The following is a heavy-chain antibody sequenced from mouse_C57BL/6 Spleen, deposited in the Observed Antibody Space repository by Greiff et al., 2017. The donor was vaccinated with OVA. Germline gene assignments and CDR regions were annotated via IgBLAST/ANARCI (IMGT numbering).Heavy chain of an antibody. CDR2: IHPNSGST. J-gene: IGHJ4*01. CDR3: ARSDYFYAVDY. V-gene: IGHV1-64*01. CDR1: GYTFTSYW. Sequence: QVQLKQSGAELVKPGASVKLSCKASGYTFTSYWMHWVKQRPGQGLEWIGMIHPNSGSTNYNEKFKSKATLTVDKSSSTAYMQLSNLTAEDSAVCYCARSDYFYAVDYWGQGTSVTVSS.